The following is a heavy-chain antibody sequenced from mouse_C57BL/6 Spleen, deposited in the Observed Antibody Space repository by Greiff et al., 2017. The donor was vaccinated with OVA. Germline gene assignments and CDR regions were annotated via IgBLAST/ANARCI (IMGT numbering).Heavy chain of an antibody. J-gene: IGHJ3*01. V-gene: IGHV3-1*01. CDR3: ARDNYGSSPWFAY. Sequence: EVMLVEPGPGMVKPSQSLSLTCTVTGYSITSGYDWHWIRHFPGNKLEWRGYISYSGSTNYNPSLKSRISITHDTSKNHFFLKLNSVTTEDTATYYCARDNYGSSPWFAYWGQGTLVTVSA. CDR1: GYSITSGYD. CDR2: ISYSGST. D-gene: IGHD1-1*01.